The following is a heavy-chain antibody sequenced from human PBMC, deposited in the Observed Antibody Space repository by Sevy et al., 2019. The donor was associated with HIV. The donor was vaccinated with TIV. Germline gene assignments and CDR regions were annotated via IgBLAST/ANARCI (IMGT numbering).Heavy chain of an antibody. CDR3: AREVPGSLYGMDV. D-gene: IGHD3-10*01. CDR2: IGTAGET. J-gene: IGHJ6*02. CDR1: GFIFSSYD. V-gene: IGHV3-13*01. Sequence: GGSLRLSCAASGFIFSSYDIHWVRQPTGKGLEWVSGIGTAGETYYPGSVKGRFTISRENAKNSVYLQMNSLRAGDTAVYYCAREVPGSLYGMDVWGQGTTVTVSS.